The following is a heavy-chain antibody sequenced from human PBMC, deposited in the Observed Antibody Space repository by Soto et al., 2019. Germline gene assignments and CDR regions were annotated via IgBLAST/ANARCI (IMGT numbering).Heavy chain of an antibody. V-gene: IGHV1-18*01. CDR1: GYTFTSHG. D-gene: IGHD3-22*01. Sequence: ASVKVSCKASGYTFTSHGISWVRQAPGQGLEWMGWISAYNGNTNYAQKLQGRVTMTTDTSTSTAYMELRSLRSDDTAVYYCARWDSSGINFDYWGQGTLVTVSS. CDR2: ISAYNGNT. J-gene: IGHJ4*02. CDR3: ARWDSSGINFDY.